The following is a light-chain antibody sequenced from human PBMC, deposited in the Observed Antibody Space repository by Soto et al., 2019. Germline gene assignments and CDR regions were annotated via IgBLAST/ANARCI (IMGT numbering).Light chain of an antibody. V-gene: IGKV1-39*01. CDR1: QTIKNY. Sequence: DIQRSQPPSSLSASVVDRVTITCRASQTIKNYLTWYQQKPGRAPNLLIYPASTLHSGVPSRFSGTKSATDFTLTITSLQPEDFATYYCQQFYSAPITFGQGTRLEIK. CDR2: PAS. J-gene: IGKJ5*01. CDR3: QQFYSAPIT.